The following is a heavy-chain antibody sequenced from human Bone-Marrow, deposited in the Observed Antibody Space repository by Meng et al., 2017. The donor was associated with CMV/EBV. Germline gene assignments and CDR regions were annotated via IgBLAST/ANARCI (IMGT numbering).Heavy chain of an antibody. CDR3: AKDYCSSTSCSSFQH. CDR2: IWYDGSNK. J-gene: IGHJ1*01. V-gene: IGHV3-33*06. Sequence: WGSLRLSCAASGFTFSSYGMHWVRQAPGKGLEWVAVIWYDGSNKYYADSVKGRFTIARDNSKKTLYLQMNSLRAEDTAVYYCAKDYCSSTSCSSFQHGGQGTLVTGYS. D-gene: IGHD2-2*01. CDR1: GFTFSSYG.